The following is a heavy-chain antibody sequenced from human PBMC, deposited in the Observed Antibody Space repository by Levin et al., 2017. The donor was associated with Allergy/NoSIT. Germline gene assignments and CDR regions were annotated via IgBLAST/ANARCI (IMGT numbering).Heavy chain of an antibody. CDR1: GLTFSGHW. J-gene: IGHJ4*02. D-gene: IGHD2/OR15-2a*01. Sequence: RGESLKISCAASGLTFSGHWMYWVRQAPGKGLVWVSGIKADGSVTGYADSVKGRFTISRDNAKDTLYLQMNSLRDEDTALYYCTRGNSGFDRWGQGTLVTVSS. CDR3: TRGNSGFDR. V-gene: IGHV3-74*01. CDR2: IKADGSVT.